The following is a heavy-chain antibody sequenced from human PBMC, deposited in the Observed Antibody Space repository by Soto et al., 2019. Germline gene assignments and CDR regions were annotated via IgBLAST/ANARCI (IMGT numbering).Heavy chain of an antibody. CDR1: GFTFSWYT. V-gene: IGHV3-21*01. Sequence: VGSLRLSCAGSGFTFSWYTMNWVRQSPGKGLEWVSSISSSSTYIYYADSVKGRFAISRDNAKNSLYLQMNSLRAEDTAVYYCATFIFDSPESWGQGTLVTVSS. J-gene: IGHJ5*02. CDR2: ISSSSTYI. CDR3: ATFIFDSPES. D-gene: IGHD3-22*01.